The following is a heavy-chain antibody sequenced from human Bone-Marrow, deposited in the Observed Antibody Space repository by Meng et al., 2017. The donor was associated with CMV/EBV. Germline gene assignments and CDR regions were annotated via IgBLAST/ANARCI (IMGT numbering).Heavy chain of an antibody. CDR1: GFTFGDYA. D-gene: IGHD2-2*01. J-gene: IGHJ6*02. CDR3: TRRSKLPHCSSTSCYMGTYYYYGMDV. CDR2: IRSKAYGGTT. Sequence: GEYLKISCTASGFTFGDYAMSWVRQAPGKGLEWVGFIRSKAYGGTTEYAASVKGRFTISRDDSKSIAYLQMNSLKTEDTAVYYCTRRSKLPHCSSTSCYMGTYYYYGMDVWGQGTTVTVSS. V-gene: IGHV3-49*04.